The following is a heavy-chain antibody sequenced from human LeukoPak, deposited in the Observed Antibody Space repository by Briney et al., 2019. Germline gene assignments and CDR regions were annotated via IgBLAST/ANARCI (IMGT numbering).Heavy chain of an antibody. CDR1: GFTFSSSA. CDR3: ARDGSYCGGDCYQYGMDV. D-gene: IGHD2-21*02. Sequence: GGSLRLSCAASGFTFSSSAMSWVRQAPGKGLEWVSAISNNGGYTYYADSVQGRFTISRDNSKSTLCLQMNSLRAEDTAVYYCARDGSYCGGDCYQYGMDVWGQGTTVTVSS. J-gene: IGHJ6*02. CDR2: ISNNGGYT. V-gene: IGHV3-23*01.